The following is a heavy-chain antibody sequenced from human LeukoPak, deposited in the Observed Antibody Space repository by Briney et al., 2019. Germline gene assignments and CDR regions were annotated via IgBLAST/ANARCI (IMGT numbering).Heavy chain of an antibody. CDR3: ANGLAAAGDYYYYYMAV. D-gene: IGHD6-13*01. J-gene: IGHJ6*03. CDR2: TSYDGSNK. CDR1: GFTFSNYG. V-gene: IGHV3-30*18. Sequence: GGSLRLSCAASGFTFSNYGMHWVRQAPGKGLEWVAVTSYDGSNKYYADSVKGRFTISRDNSKNTLYLQMSSLRAEDTAVYYCANGLAAAGDYYYYYMAVWGKGTTVTVSS.